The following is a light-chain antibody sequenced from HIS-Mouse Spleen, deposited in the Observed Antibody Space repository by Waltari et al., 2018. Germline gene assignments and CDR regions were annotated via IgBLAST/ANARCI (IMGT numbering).Light chain of an antibody. Sequence: QSALTQPAYVSGSPGQSITIPCTGTSNDVGGYNYVSWYKQHHGKAPKLMIYEVSNRPSGVSNRFSGSKSGNTASLTISGLQAEDEADYYCSSYTSSSSWVFGGGTKLTVL. J-gene: IGLJ3*02. CDR3: SSYTSSSSWV. CDR1: SNDVGGYNY. V-gene: IGLV2-14*01. CDR2: EVS.